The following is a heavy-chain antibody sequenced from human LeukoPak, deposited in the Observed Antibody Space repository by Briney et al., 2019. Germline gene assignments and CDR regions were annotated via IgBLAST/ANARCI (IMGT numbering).Heavy chain of an antibody. Sequence: SETLSLTCTVSGGSISSYYWSWIRQPPGKGLEWIGYIYYSGSTNYNPSLKSRVTISVDTSKNQFSLRLSSVTAADTAVYYCARGGSYLSAFDIWGQGTMVTVSS. CDR2: IYYSGST. V-gene: IGHV4-59*08. CDR1: GGSISSYY. D-gene: IGHD1-26*01. J-gene: IGHJ3*02. CDR3: ARGGSYLSAFDI.